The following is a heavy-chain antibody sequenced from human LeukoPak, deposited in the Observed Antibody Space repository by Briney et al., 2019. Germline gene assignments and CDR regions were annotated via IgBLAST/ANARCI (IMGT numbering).Heavy chain of an antibody. Sequence: GGSLRLSCAASGFTFSSYWMHWVRQAPGKGLEWVSSISSSSSYIYYADSVKGRFTISRDNAKNSLYLQMNSLRAEDTAVYYCAMYSSSWEYYFDYWGQGTLVTVSS. CDR2: ISSSSSYI. CDR1: GFTFSSYW. J-gene: IGHJ4*02. CDR3: AMYSSSWEYYFDY. D-gene: IGHD6-13*01. V-gene: IGHV3-21*01.